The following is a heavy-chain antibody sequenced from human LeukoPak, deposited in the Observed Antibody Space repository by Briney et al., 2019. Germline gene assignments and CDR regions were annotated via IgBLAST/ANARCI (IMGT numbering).Heavy chain of an antibody. D-gene: IGHD3-10*01. CDR2: ISPYNGNT. CDR3: VRGGYYDSGSSRPIDFYYYYYGMDV. J-gene: IGHJ6*02. V-gene: IGHV1-18*01. CDR1: GYSFTSYG. Sequence: ASVKVSCKASGYSFTSYGISWVRQAPGQGLEWMGWISPYNGNTYYAQQFQGRVTLTTDTATTIAYMELRSLRSDDAAVYYCVRGGYYDSGSSRPIDFYYYYYGMDVWGQGTTVTVSS.